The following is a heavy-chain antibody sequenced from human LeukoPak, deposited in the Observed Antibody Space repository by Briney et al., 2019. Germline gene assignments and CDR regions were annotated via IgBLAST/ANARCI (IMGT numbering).Heavy chain of an antibody. J-gene: IGHJ4*02. Sequence: RTSETLSLTCTVSGGSISSTSYYWGWIRQPPGKGLEWIGSVYYSGSTYYNPSLKSRVTISVDTSKNQFSLKLSSVTAAETAVYHCARQQWLIRPFDSWGQGTLVTVSS. D-gene: IGHD6-19*01. CDR3: ARQQWLIRPFDS. V-gene: IGHV4-39*01. CDR1: GGSISSTSYY. CDR2: VYYSGST.